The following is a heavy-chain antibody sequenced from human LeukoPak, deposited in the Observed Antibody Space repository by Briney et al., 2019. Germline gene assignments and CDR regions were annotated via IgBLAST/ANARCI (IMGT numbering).Heavy chain of an antibody. J-gene: IGHJ4*02. V-gene: IGHV3-30-3*01. CDR1: GFTFSNYA. CDR2: ISYDGSNK. CDR3: AARYCSNGVCHFY. Sequence: PGRSLRPSCAASGFTFSNYAIHWVRQAPGKGLEWVAVISYDGSNKYYADSVKGRFTISRDNAKNTLFLQMNSLRAEDTAVYYCAARYCSNGVCHFYWGQGTLVTVSS. D-gene: IGHD2-8*01.